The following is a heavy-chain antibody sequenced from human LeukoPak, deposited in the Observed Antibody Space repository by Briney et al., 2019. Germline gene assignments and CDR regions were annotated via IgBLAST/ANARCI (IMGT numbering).Heavy chain of an antibody. CDR2: TYYRSKWYY. D-gene: IGHD5-12*01. CDR1: GDSVSSKSSA. J-gene: IGHJ4*02. CDR3: ARDGLVGTTAFDY. Sequence: SQTLSLTCAVSGDSVSSKSSAGWNWIRQSPSRGLEWLGRTYYRSKWYYDYAVSVKSRITINPDTSKNQFSLQLNSVTPEDTAVYYCARDGLVGTTAFDYWGQGTLVTVSS. V-gene: IGHV6-1*01.